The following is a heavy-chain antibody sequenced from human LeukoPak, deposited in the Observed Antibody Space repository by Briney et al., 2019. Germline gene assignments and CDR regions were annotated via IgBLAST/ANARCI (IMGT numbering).Heavy chain of an antibody. D-gene: IGHD4-17*01. CDR1: GGSISSSNW. J-gene: IGHJ4*02. Sequence: PSETLSLTCAVSGGSISSSNWWSWVRPPPGKGLEWIGEIYHSGSTNYNPSLKSRVTISVDTSKNQVSLKLSSVTAADTAVYYCARLWDGDLDYWGQGTLVTVSS. CDR2: IYHSGST. CDR3: ARLWDGDLDY. V-gene: IGHV4-4*02.